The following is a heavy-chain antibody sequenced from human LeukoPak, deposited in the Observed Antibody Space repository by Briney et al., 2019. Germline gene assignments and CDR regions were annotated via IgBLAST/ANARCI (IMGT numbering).Heavy chain of an antibody. V-gene: IGHV3-48*03. J-gene: IGHJ4*02. D-gene: IGHD3-9*01. CDR3: ARTYYDILTGYNPYFDY. CDR2: ISSSGSTI. CDR1: GFTFSNYE. Sequence: GGSLRLSCAASGFTFSNYEMHWVRRAPGKGLEWVSYISSSGSTIYYADSVKGRFTISRDNAKNSLYLQMNSLRAEDTAVYYCARTYYDILTGYNPYFDYWGQGILVTVSS.